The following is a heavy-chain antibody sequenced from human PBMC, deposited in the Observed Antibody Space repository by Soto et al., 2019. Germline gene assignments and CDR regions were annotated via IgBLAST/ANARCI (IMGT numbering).Heavy chain of an antibody. V-gene: IGHV3-21*01. CDR1: GFTFSSYS. Sequence: EVQLVESGGGLVKPGGSLRLSCAASGFTFSSYSMNWVRQAPGKGLEWVSSISSSSSYIYYADSVKGRFTSSRDNDKNSLYLQMNSLRAEDTAVYYCARNKTGLDYWGQGTLVTVSS. CDR3: ARNKTGLDY. J-gene: IGHJ4*02. CDR2: ISSSSSYI.